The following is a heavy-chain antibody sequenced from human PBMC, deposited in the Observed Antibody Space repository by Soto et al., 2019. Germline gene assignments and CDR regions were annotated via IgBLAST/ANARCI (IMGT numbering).Heavy chain of an antibody. J-gene: IGHJ6*02. CDR1: GGSVSSGIYH. V-gene: IGHV4-61*01. CDR2: IFFTGST. CDR3: ARDGHGMDV. Sequence: SETLSRTCTVSGGSVSSGIYHWSWIRQPPGKGLEWIGYIFFTGSTNYNPSLKSRVTISVDTSKNQFSLKLRSVTAADTAVYYCARDGHGMDVWGQGTTVTVSS.